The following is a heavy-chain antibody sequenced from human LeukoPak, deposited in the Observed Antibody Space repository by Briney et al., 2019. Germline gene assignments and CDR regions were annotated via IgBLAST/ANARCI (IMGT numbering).Heavy chain of an antibody. Sequence: PGGSLRLSCAASGFTFSIYTMNWVRQAPGKGLEGVSIISSGSSYIHYADSVKGRFTIYRHNAKNSLYLQMNTLRAEDTAVYYCARQKYLRGPDVEYFDYWGQGTLVTVSS. D-gene: IGHD5/OR15-5a*01. V-gene: IGHV3-21*01. CDR2: ISSGSSYI. CDR1: GFTFSIYT. J-gene: IGHJ4*02. CDR3: ARQKYLRGPDVEYFDY.